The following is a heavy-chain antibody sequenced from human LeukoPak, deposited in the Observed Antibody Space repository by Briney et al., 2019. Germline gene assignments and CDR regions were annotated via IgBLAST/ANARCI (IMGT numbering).Heavy chain of an antibody. CDR3: SRGGSSSGDGLDY. J-gene: IGHJ4*02. CDR2: ISSSSGKI. CDR1: GFTFSSYS. V-gene: IGHV3-21*01. Sequence: PGGSLRLSCAASGFTFSSYSMNWVRQAPGKGLEWVSSISSSSGKISYTDSVKGRFTISRDNAKNSIYLQMNSLRAEDTAVYYCSRGGSSSGDGLDYWGQGTLVTVSS. D-gene: IGHD6-6*01.